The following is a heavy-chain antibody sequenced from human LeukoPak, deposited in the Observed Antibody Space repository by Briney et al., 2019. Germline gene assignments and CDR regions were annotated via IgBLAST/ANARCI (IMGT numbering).Heavy chain of an antibody. Sequence: ASVKVSCKASGYTFTSYYMHWVRQAPGQGLEWMGIINPGGGSTSYAQKFQGRVTMTRDMSTSTVYMELSSLRSEDTAVYYCARGGRPAARSFDSWGQGTLVTVSS. CDR2: INPGGGST. D-gene: IGHD6-25*01. CDR3: ARGGRPAARSFDS. V-gene: IGHV1-46*01. CDR1: GYTFTSYY. J-gene: IGHJ4*02.